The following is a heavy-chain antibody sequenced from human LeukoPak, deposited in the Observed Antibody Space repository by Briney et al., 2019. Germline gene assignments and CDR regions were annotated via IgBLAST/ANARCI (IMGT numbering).Heavy chain of an antibody. CDR3: ARDSCSSTSCYNNWFDP. Sequence: SETLSLTCTVSGGSISSYYWSWIRQPAGKGLEWIGRFYTSGSTNYNPSLKSRVTMSVDKSKNQFSMKLNSVTAADTAVYYCARDSCSSTSCYNNWFDPWGQGTLVTVSS. J-gene: IGHJ5*02. V-gene: IGHV4-4*07. CDR2: FYTSGST. CDR1: GGSISSYY. D-gene: IGHD2-2*02.